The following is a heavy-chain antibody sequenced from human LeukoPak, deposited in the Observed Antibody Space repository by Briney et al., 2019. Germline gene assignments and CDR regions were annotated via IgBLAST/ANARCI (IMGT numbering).Heavy chain of an antibody. Sequence: SETLSLTCAVYGGSFSGYYWSWIRQPPGKGLEWIGEINDSGSTNYNPSLKSRVTISEDTSKNQFSLKLSSVTAADTAVYYCAKVGAEIITGVHWYFHLWGRGALVTVSS. J-gene: IGHJ2*01. D-gene: IGHD3-3*01. CDR3: AKVGAEIITGVHWYFHL. CDR2: INDSGST. CDR1: GGSFSGYY. V-gene: IGHV4-34*01.